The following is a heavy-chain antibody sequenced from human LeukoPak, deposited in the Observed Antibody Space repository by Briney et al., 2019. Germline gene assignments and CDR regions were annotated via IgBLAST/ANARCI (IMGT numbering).Heavy chain of an antibody. Sequence: ASVKVSCKASGGTFSKYTISWVRQRPGQGLEWMGGITPLFGTANYAQKLQGRVTMTTDTSTSTAYMELRSLRSDDTAVYYCARTYYYGSGSYSPSNWFDPWGQGTLVTVSS. V-gene: IGHV1-69*05. CDR1: GGTFSKYT. CDR3: ARTYYYGSGSYSPSNWFDP. J-gene: IGHJ5*02. D-gene: IGHD3-10*01. CDR2: ITPLFGTA.